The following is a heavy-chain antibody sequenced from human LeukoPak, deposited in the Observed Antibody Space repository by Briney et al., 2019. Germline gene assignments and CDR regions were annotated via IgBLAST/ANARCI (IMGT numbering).Heavy chain of an antibody. V-gene: IGHV3-23*01. Sequence: PGGSLRLSCAASGFTFSSYAMSWVRQAPGKGLEWVSAISGSGGSTYYADSVKGRFTISSDNSKNTLYLQMNSLRAEDTAVYYCAKDYGDHVIGLLDSWGQGTLVTVSS. CDR2: ISGSGGST. D-gene: IGHD4-17*01. J-gene: IGHJ4*02. CDR3: AKDYGDHVIGLLDS. CDR1: GFTFSSYA.